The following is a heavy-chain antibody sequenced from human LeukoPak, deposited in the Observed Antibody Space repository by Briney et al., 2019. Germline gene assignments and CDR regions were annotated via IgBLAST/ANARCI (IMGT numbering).Heavy chain of an antibody. CDR3: ARADTAMVLTFDY. Sequence: SQTLSLTCAISGDSVSRNTAAWNWIRHSPSRGLEWLGRTYYRSKWYNDYALSVKSRIIINPDSSKNQFSLQLNSVTPEDTAVYYCARADTAMVLTFDYWGQGTLVTVSS. CDR2: TYYRSKWYN. CDR1: GDSVSRNTAA. V-gene: IGHV6-1*01. D-gene: IGHD5-18*01. J-gene: IGHJ4*02.